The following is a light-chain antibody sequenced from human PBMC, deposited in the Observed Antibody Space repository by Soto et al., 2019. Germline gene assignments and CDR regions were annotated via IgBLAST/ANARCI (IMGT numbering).Light chain of an antibody. V-gene: IGKV3-15*01. CDR2: AAS. Sequence: EIVVTQSPGILSVSPGDRATLSCRASQSVCRNLAWYQQKPGQAPTLLIYAASTRATGLPARFSGSGSGTVFTLTISNLQSEDCAVDYCQEDSSWPLFTFEPGTRVD. J-gene: IGKJ3*01. CDR1: QSVCRN. CDR3: QEDSSWPLFT.